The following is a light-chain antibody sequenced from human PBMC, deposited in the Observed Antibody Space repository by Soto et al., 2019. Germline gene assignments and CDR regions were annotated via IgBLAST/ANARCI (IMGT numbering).Light chain of an antibody. CDR2: GAS. J-gene: IGKJ1*01. CDR3: QLYGTSPPT. V-gene: IGKV3-20*01. Sequence: EIVLTQSPGTLSLSPGERATLSCRASQSISSSYLAWYQHKPGQTPRLLIYGASARATVIPDRFTGSGSGTDFTLTISRLEPEDFAMYYCQLYGTSPPTFGQRTKV. CDR1: QSISSSY.